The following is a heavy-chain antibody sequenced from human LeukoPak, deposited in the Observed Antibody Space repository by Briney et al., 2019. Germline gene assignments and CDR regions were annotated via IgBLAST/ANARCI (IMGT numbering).Heavy chain of an antibody. D-gene: IGHD2-15*01. CDR1: GGSISSSNW. CDR3: ARSVGDCSGGSCYPPNDAFDI. V-gene: IGHV4-4*02. Sequence: SGTLSLTCAVSGGSISSSNWWSWIRQPPGKGLEWIGDIYHSESTNYNPSLKSRVTISVDKSKNQFSLKLSSVTAADTAVYYCARSVGDCSGGSCYPPNDAFDIWGQGTMVTVSS. J-gene: IGHJ3*02. CDR2: IYHSEST.